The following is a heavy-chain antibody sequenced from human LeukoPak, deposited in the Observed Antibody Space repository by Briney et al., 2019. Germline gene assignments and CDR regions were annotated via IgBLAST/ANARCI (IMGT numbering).Heavy chain of an antibody. J-gene: IGHJ4*02. V-gene: IGHV3-30*18. CDR3: AKDPFEGYITRYYFDY. D-gene: IGHD6-13*01. CDR2: ISYDGSNK. Sequence: PGGSLRLSCAASGFTFSSYGMHWVRQAPGKGLEWVAVISYDGSNKYYADSVKGRFTISRDNSKNTLYLQMNSLRAEDTAVYYCAKDPFEGYITRYYFDYWGQGTLVTVSS. CDR1: GFTFSSYG.